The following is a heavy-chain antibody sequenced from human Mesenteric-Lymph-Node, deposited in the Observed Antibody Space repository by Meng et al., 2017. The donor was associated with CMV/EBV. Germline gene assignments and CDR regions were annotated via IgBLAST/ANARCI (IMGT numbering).Heavy chain of an antibody. Sequence: GESLKISCAASGFPFSTYPMNWVRQAPGRGLEWVSSISARDSDATYADSVGGRFTISRDNSKSTLFLHLSSLRVEDTAIYYCARALRAYDYPRDAFGVWGQGTMVTVSS. D-gene: IGHD4/OR15-4a*01. J-gene: IGHJ3*01. CDR3: ARALRAYDYPRDAFGV. CDR1: GFPFSTYP. V-gene: IGHV3-23*01. CDR2: ISARDSDA.